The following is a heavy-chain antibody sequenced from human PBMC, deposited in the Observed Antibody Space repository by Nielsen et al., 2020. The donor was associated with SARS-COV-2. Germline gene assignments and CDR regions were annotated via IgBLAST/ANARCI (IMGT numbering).Heavy chain of an antibody. D-gene: IGHD6-13*01. CDR3: AKGDGDSWSPFLYVDP. V-gene: IGHV3-23*01. J-gene: IGHJ5*02. CDR1: GFTFSRYA. Sequence: GGSLPLACAASGFTFSRYAMSWVRQAPGKGLEWVSVINNSGGSTYYADSVKGRFTISRDNSQSTLFLQMNSLRAEDTAMYYCAKGDGDSWSPFLYVDPWGQGTLVTVSS. CDR2: INNSGGST.